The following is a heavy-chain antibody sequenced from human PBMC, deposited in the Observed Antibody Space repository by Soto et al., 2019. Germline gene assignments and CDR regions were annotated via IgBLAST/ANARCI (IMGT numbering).Heavy chain of an antibody. V-gene: IGHV3-74*01. J-gene: IGHJ5*02. CDR2: IKTDGTTT. Sequence: PGGSLRLSCVFSGFTLSSRWMRLVRQTPGKGLVWVSRIKTDGTTTNYADSVKGRFTISRDNAKNTLYLHMNSLRPEDTAVYYCAKGGVNVFDPWGQGTLVTVSS. CDR3: AKGGVNVFDP. CDR1: GFTLSSRW. D-gene: IGHD1-26*01.